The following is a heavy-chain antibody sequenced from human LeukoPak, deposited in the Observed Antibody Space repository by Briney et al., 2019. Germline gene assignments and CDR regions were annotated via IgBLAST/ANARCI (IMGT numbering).Heavy chain of an antibody. CDR2: INHSGSS. CDR3: APRGDIEHSYVYGRWFDP. CDR1: GGSFSAYY. J-gene: IGHJ5*02. V-gene: IGHV4-34*01. Sequence: SETLSLTCAVYGGSFSAYYWTWIRQPPGKGLEWIGEINHSGSSNYNSSLRSRVTISVDTSYKQFSLRLSSVTAADTAVYYCAPRGDIEHSYVYGRWFDPWGRGTRVTVSS. D-gene: IGHD5-18*01.